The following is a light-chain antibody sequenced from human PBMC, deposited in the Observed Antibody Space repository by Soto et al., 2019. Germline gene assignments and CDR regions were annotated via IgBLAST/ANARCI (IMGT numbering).Light chain of an antibody. CDR2: DNN. Sequence: QSVLTQPPSVSGAPGQRVTISCTGSSSNIGAGYDVHWYQQLPGTAPKLLIYDNNNRPSGVPDRFSGSKSGTSASLAITGLQAEDEADYYCCSYAGSNTYVFGTGTKLTVL. J-gene: IGLJ1*01. CDR3: CSYAGSNTYV. V-gene: IGLV1-40*01. CDR1: SSNIGAGYD.